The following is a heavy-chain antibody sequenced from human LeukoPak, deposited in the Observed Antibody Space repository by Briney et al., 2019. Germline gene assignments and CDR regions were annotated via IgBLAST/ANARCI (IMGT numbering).Heavy chain of an antibody. Sequence: SETLSLTCTVSGGSISSYYWSWIRQPPGKGLEWIGYIYYSGSTNYNPSLKSRVTISVDTSKNQFSLKLSSVTAADTAVYYCARGEELIDVLRYFDWSPSPNWFDPWGQGTLVTVSS. CDR2: IYYSGST. CDR3: ARGEELIDVLRYFDWSPSPNWFDP. D-gene: IGHD3-9*01. V-gene: IGHV4-59*12. CDR1: GGSISSYY. J-gene: IGHJ5*02.